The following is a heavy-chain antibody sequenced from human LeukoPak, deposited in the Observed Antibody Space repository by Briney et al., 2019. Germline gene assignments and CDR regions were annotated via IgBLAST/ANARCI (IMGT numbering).Heavy chain of an antibody. V-gene: IGHV4-59*08. Sequence: PSETDSLTCTVSSGSITNDYWTWIRQPPGKGLELIGYISYSGSVNYNPSLKTRVTICLDTSRNQFPVNLKSVTAADTAMYYCARVHYGSGSLSFWFDPWGRGTRLTVST. J-gene: IGHJ5*02. CDR2: ISYSGSV. CDR3: ARVHYGSGSLSFWFDP. CDR1: SGSITNDY. D-gene: IGHD3-10*01.